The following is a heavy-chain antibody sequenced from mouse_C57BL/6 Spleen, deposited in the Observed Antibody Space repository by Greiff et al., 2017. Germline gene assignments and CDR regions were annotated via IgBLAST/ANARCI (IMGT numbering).Heavy chain of an antibody. V-gene: IGHV5-17*01. D-gene: IGHD3-2*02. CDR1: GFTFSDYG. J-gene: IGHJ4*01. CDR2: ISSGSSTI. Sequence: EVKVVESGGGLVKPGGSLKLSCAASGFTFSDYGMHWVRQAPEKGLEWVAYISSGSSTIYYADTVKGRFTISRDNAKNTLCLQMTSLRSEDTAMYYCARWTAQATYYYYAMDYWGQGTSVTVSS. CDR3: ARWTAQATYYYYAMDY.